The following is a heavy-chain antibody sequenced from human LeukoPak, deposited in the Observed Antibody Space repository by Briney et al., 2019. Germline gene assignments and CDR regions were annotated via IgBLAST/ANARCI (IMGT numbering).Heavy chain of an antibody. J-gene: IGHJ5*02. CDR2: INPNSGGT. CDR1: GYTFTSYG. CDR3: ARSIAAAGAGDWFDP. D-gene: IGHD6-13*01. V-gene: IGHV1-2*02. Sequence: GASVKVSCKASGYTFTSYGISWVRQAPGQGLEWMGWINPNSGGTNYAQKFQGRVTMTRDTSISTAYMELSRLRSDDTAVYYCARSIAAAGAGDWFDPWGQGTLVTVSS.